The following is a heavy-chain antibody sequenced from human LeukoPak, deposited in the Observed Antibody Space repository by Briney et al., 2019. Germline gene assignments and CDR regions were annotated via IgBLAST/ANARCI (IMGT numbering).Heavy chain of an antibody. CDR3: ARVRRRYYDSSGLYYFDY. D-gene: IGHD3-22*01. CDR2: IYHSGST. J-gene: IGHJ4*02. CDR1: GGSISVSSYY. V-gene: IGHV4-39*01. Sequence: SSETLSVTCTVSGGSISVSSYYWAWIRQPPGKGLEWIGSIYHSGSTYYKPSLESRVTISVDTSKNQFSLKLISVTAADTAVYYCARVRRRYYDSSGLYYFDYWGQGTLVTVSS.